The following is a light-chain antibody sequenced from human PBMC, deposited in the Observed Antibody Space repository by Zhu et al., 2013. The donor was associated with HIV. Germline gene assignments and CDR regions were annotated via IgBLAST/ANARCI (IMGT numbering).Light chain of an antibody. CDR1: SGSVSTNYY. J-gene: IGLJ3*02. CDR3: VLYMGSGTHWV. V-gene: IGLV8-61*01. CDR2: NTN. Sequence: QTVVTQEPSCSVSPGGTVTLTCGLTSGSVSTNYYPTWYQQTPGQAPRTLIYNTNARSSGVPDRFSGSILGNKAALTITGAQADDESDYYCVLYMGSGTHWVFGGGTKLTVL.